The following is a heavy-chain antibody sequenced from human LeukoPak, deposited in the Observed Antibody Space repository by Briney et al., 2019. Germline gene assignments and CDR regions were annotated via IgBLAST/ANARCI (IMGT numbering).Heavy chain of an antibody. CDR3: ARGLGGVAAIAY. V-gene: IGHV4-39*07. CDR1: GGSISSSSYY. D-gene: IGHD2-15*01. CDR2: IYYSGST. J-gene: IGHJ4*02. Sequence: SETLSLTCTVSGGSISSSSYYWGWIRQPPGKGLEWIGSIYYSGSTYYNPSLKSRVTISVDTSKNQFSLKLSSVTAADTAVYYCARGLGGVAAIAYWGQGTLVTVSS.